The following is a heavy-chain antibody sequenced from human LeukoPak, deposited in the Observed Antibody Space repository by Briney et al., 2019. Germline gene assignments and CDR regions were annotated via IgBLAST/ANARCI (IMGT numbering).Heavy chain of an antibody. V-gene: IGHV1-69*05. CDR1: GGTFSSYA. D-gene: IGHD3-9*01. J-gene: IGHJ4*02. CDR3: AREGGEYYDILTGYRY. CDR2: IIPIFGTA. Sequence: GASVKVSCKASGGTFSSYAISWVRQAPGQGPEWMGGIIPIFGTANYAQKFQGRVTITTDESTSTAYMELSSLRSEDTAVYYCAREGGEYYDILTGYRYWGQGTLVTVSS.